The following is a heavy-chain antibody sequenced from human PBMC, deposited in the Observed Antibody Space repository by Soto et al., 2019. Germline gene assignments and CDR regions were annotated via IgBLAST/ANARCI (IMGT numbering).Heavy chain of an antibody. Sequence: SETLSLTCTVSGGSISSSSYYWGWIRQPPGKGLEWIGSIFYSGSTYYNPSLKSRVTISVDTSKNQFSLKLSSVTAADTAVYNCARHLPYCSAGSCYSDFPYYGMDVWGQGTTVTVSS. V-gene: IGHV4-39*01. CDR3: ARHLPYCSAGSCYSDFPYYGMDV. J-gene: IGHJ6*02. CDR1: GGSISSSSYY. CDR2: IFYSGST. D-gene: IGHD2-15*01.